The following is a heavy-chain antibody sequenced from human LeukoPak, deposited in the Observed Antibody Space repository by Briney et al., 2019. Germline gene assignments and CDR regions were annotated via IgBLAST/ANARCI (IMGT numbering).Heavy chain of an antibody. CDR3: AKGSPRRLYSGSYQALNYFDY. CDR1: GFTFSSYT. CDR2: ISGSGGST. V-gene: IGHV3-23*01. J-gene: IGHJ4*02. Sequence: GGSLRLSCAASGFTFSSYTMSWVRQAPGKGLEWVSAISGSGGSTYYADSVKGRFTISRDNSKNTLYLQMNSLRAEDTAVYYCAKGSPRRLYSGSYQALNYFDYWGQGTLVTVSS. D-gene: IGHD1-26*01.